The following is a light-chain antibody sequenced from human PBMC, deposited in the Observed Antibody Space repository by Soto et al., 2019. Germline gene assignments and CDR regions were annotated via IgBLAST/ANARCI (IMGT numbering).Light chain of an antibody. J-gene: IGKJ2*01. Sequence: DIQMTQSPSPLSASVGDRVTITCRASQSISSWLAWYQQKPGKAPKLLIYKASSLGGGVPSRFSGSGSWTEFTLTISSLQPDDFATYYCQQHNSYLYTFGKGTKLEIK. V-gene: IGKV1-5*03. CDR2: KAS. CDR1: QSISSW. CDR3: QQHNSYLYT.